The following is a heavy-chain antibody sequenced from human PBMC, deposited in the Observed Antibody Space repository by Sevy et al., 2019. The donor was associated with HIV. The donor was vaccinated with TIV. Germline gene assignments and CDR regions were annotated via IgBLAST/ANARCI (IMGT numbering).Heavy chain of an antibody. V-gene: IGHV4-34*01. CDR1: DGSFSGYY. D-gene: IGHD2-2*01. CDR3: ARSPPVVVVPGAPSWFDP. Sequence: SETLSLTCAVHDGSFSGYYWNWIRQLPGKGLERIGEINESGITYYNPSLKSRVTISVDTSKKQFSLKLNSVTAVDSAVYFCARSPPVVVVPGAPSWFDPWGQGTLVTVSS. CDR2: INESGIT. J-gene: IGHJ5*02.